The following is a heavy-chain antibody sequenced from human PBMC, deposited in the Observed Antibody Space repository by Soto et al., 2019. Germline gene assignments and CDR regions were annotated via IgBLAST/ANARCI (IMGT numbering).Heavy chain of an antibody. V-gene: IGHV4-34*01. CDR3: ARRSRNQSRITIFGVPHLPGAFDI. Sequence: SETLSLTCAVYGGSFSGYYWSWIRQPPGKGLEWIGEINHSGSTNYNPSLKSRFTISVDTSKNQFSLKLSPVTAADTAVYYWARRSRNQSRITIFGVPHLPGAFDIWGQGTMVTVSS. D-gene: IGHD3-3*01. CDR2: INHSGST. CDR1: GGSFSGYY. J-gene: IGHJ3*02.